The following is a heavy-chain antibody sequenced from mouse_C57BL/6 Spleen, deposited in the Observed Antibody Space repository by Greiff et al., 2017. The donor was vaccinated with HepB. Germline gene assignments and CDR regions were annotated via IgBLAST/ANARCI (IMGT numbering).Heavy chain of an antibody. Sequence: QVHVKQSGAELVRPGASVTLSCKASGYTFTDYEMHWVKQTPVHGLEWIGAIDPETGGTAYNQKFKGKAILTADKSSSTAYMELRSLTSEDSAVYYCTRSDSNSFDYWGQGTTLTVSS. CDR1: GYTFTDYE. CDR2: IDPETGGT. V-gene: IGHV1-15*01. J-gene: IGHJ2*01. CDR3: TRSDSNSFDY. D-gene: IGHD2-5*01.